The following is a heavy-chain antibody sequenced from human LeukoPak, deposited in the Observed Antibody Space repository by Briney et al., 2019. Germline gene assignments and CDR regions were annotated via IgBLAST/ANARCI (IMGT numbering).Heavy chain of an antibody. CDR1: GGSISSFT. CDR2: ISYDGSNK. V-gene: IGHV3-30*04. D-gene: IGHD3-22*01. CDR3: ARESGNSGYYPIDY. Sequence: LSLTCTVSGGSISSFTYYWGWIRQPPGKGLEWVAVISYDGSNKYYADSVKGRFTISRDNSKNTLYLQMNSLRAEDTAVCYCARESGNSGYYPIDYWGQGTLVTVSS. J-gene: IGHJ4*02.